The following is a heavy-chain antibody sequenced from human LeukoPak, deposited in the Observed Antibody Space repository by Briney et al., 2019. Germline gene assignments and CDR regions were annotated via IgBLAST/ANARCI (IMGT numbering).Heavy chain of an antibody. CDR3: AKDNYGSGSYYNEPDDY. D-gene: IGHD3-10*01. Sequence: GGSLRLSCAASGFTFSSYGMHWVRQAPGKGLEWVAFIRYDGSNKYYADSVKGRFTISRDNSKNTLYLQMNSLRAEDTAVYYCAKDNYGSGSYYNEPDDYWGQGTLVTVSS. CDR1: GFTFSSYG. J-gene: IGHJ4*02. CDR2: IRYDGSNK. V-gene: IGHV3-30*02.